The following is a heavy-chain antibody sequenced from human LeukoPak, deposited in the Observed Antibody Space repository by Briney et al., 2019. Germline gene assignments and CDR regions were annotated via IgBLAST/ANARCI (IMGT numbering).Heavy chain of an antibody. J-gene: IGHJ4*02. CDR1: GYTLTELS. D-gene: IGHD3-3*01. CDR3: ARGKRISIFGVVKYYFDS. CDR2: FDPEDGET. V-gene: IGHV1-24*01. Sequence: ASVKVSCKVSGYTLTELSMHWVRQAPGKGLEWMGGFDPEDGETIYAQKFQGRVTMTEDTSTDTAYMELSSLRSEDTAVYYCARGKRISIFGVVKYYFDSWGQGTLVTVSS.